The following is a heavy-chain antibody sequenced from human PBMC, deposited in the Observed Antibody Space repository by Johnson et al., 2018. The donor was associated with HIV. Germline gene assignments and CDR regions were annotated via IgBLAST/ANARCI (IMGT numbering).Heavy chain of an antibody. Sequence: QVQLVESGGGVVQPGRSLRLSCAASGFTFSSYGMHWVRQAPGKGLEWVAVIWYDGSNTYYEDSVKGRFTISRDNSKNTLYLQMNSLRAEDTAVYYCAKDRYYDSSGPDAFDIWSQGTMVTVSS. CDR1: GFTFSSYG. CDR3: AKDRYYDSSGPDAFDI. D-gene: IGHD3-22*01. J-gene: IGHJ3*02. V-gene: IGHV3-33*06. CDR2: IWYDGSNT.